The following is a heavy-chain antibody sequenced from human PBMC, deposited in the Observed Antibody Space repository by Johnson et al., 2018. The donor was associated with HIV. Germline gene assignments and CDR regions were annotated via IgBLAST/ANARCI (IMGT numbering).Heavy chain of an antibody. CDR1: GFTFSSYA. CDR2: ISYDGKNK. J-gene: IGHJ3*02. V-gene: IGHV3-30*04. Sequence: QVQLVESGGGVVQPGRSLRLSCAASGFTFSSYAMHWVRQAPGKGLEWVAVISYDGKNKDYGQSVKGRFPISRDNAKNTVYLQMNSLRTEDTAVYYCARDLRAAAGKEAFDIWGQGTMVTVSS. D-gene: IGHD6-13*01. CDR3: ARDLRAAAGKEAFDI.